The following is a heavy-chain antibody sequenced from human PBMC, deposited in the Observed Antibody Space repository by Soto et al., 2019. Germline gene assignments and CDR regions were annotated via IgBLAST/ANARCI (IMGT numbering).Heavy chain of an antibody. CDR1: GYTFTVYY. D-gene: IGHD6-6*01. Sequence: XVKVSCKASGYTFTVYYMHWVRQAPGQGLEWMGWXNPNSXGPNYEKKFQXXVTLTRDXXISNDYMEMGRLRSDDTAVYYCARGGRSSAFDYWGQGTLVTVS. J-gene: IGHJ4*02. CDR3: ARGGRSSAFDY. V-gene: IGHV1-2*02. CDR2: XNPNSXGP.